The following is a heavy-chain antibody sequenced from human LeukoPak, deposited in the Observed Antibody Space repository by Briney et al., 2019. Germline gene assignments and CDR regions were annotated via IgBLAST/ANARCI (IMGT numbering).Heavy chain of an antibody. V-gene: IGHV5-51*01. CDR3: ARRGGLSDAFDI. CDR1: GYSFSNSW. CDR2: IYPYYSDS. D-gene: IGHD3-16*01. J-gene: IGHJ3*02. Sequence: ESLKLSCKGSGYSFSNSWIARVRQIPRKGLGWEGIIYPYYSDSRPSQSSQGHVTTSADKSITTPYLQWSSLKASDTAMYYCARRGGLSDAFDIWGQGTMVTVSS.